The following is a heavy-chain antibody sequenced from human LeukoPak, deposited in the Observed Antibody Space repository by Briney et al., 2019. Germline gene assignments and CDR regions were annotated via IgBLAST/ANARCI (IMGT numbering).Heavy chain of an antibody. CDR2: INRDGSTT. CDR3: ARDKKSGESSEIDY. V-gene: IGHV3-74*03. J-gene: IGHJ4*02. CDR1: GFTFSNYW. D-gene: IGHD3-10*01. Sequence: GGSLRLSCAASGFTFSNYWMHWVRHAPGKGLVWVSRINRDGSTTKYADSVKGRFTVSRDNAKNTLNLQMNSLRAEDTAVYYCARDKKSGESSEIDYWGQGTLVTVSS.